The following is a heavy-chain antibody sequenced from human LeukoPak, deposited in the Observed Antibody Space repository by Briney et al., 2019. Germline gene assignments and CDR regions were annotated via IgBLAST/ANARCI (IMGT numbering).Heavy chain of an antibody. CDR3: ARDRDYDFWSGYYRPYYYYYMDV. CDR1: GFTFSSYA. V-gene: IGHV3-30*04. CDR2: ISYDGSNK. D-gene: IGHD3-3*01. J-gene: IGHJ6*03. Sequence: GGSLRLSCAASGFTFSSYAMHWVRQAPGKGLEWVAVISYDGSNKFYADSVKGRFTISRDNAKNSLYLQMNSLRAEDTAVYYCARDRDYDFWSGYYRPYYYYYMDVWGKGTTVTVSS.